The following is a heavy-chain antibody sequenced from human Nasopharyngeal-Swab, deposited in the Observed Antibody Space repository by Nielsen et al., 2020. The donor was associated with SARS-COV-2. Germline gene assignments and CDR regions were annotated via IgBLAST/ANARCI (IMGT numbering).Heavy chain of an antibody. J-gene: IGHJ4*02. V-gene: IGHV3-21*01. CDR2: ISSSSSYI. D-gene: IGHD6-13*01. Sequence: VRQAPGKGLEWVSSISSSSSYIYYADSVKGRFTISRDNAKNSLYLQMNSLRAEDTAVYYCARVAGPIAAAGDYWGQGTLVTVSS. CDR3: ARVAGPIAAAGDY.